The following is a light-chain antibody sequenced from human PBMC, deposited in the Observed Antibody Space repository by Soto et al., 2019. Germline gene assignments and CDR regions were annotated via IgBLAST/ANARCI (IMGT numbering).Light chain of an antibody. CDR1: QDISNY. Sequence: DIQMTQSPSSLSASVGDRVTITCQASQDISNYLNWHQQKPGKAPKLLIYDASNLETGVPSRFSGSGSGIDFTFTISSLQPEDIATYYCQQYDNLPLTFGGGTKVDIK. J-gene: IGKJ4*01. CDR2: DAS. CDR3: QQYDNLPLT. V-gene: IGKV1-33*01.